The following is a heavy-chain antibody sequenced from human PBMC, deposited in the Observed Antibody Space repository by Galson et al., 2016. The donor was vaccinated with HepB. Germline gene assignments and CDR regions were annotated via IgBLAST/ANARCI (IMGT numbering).Heavy chain of an antibody. V-gene: IGHV3-30-3*01. CDR1: GFNFKTWA. CDR2: ISHDGGQK. CDR3: ARSRRDFWSGRDAFDI. J-gene: IGHJ3*02. Sequence: SLRLSCAASGFNFKTWAMHWVRQAPGKGLEWLTVISHDGGQKYYGDFLRGRFTTSRDNSHNILYLQMNNLETEDTAMYYCARSRRDFWSGRDAFDIWGLGTMVRVSS. D-gene: IGHD3-3*01.